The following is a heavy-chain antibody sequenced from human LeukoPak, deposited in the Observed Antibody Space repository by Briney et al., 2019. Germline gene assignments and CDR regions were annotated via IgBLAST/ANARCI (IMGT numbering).Heavy chain of an antibody. Sequence: PSGSLSLTCTVSGGSINSHYWSWIRQPPGKGLEWIGYIYYNGSKNYNPSLKSRVTISVDTSKNQFSLNLSSVTAADTAVYYCARDRRGYATAFDIWGQGTMVTV. J-gene: IGHJ3*02. CDR1: GGSINSHY. V-gene: IGHV4-59*11. D-gene: IGHD5-12*01. CDR3: ARDRRGYATAFDI. CDR2: IYYNGSK.